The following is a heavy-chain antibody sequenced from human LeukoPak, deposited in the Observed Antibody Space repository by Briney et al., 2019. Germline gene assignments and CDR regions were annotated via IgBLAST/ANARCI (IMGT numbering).Heavy chain of an antibody. J-gene: IGHJ6*02. V-gene: IGHV4-59*01. CDR3: ARQAGGRLNYYLYGLED. Sequence: SETLSLTCTVYSGSINYYYCSWIRQPPGKGLEWNGYIYYTGSTNYNPSLKSRVSISIDTSKNQFSLNLSSLTAADTAVYYCARQAGGRLNYYLYGLEDWGQGTTVTVSS. CDR1: SGSINYYY. CDR2: IYYTGST. D-gene: IGHD3-10*01.